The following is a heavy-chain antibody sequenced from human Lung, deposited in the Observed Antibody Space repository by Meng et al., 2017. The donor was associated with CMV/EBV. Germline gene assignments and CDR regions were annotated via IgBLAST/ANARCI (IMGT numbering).Heavy chain of an antibody. CDR3: ARPIEGIRETLDY. D-gene: IGHD3-10*01. V-gene: IGHV3-7*01. Sequence: GGPXRLXXAASGFTVTRNWMTWVRQAPGKGLEWVANINEDGTDKNYLDSVKGRFTISRDNVKKSVYLQMNTLRGEDTAVYYCARPIEGIRETLDYWGQGTXVTVSS. CDR2: INEDGTDK. J-gene: IGHJ4*02. CDR1: GFTVTRNW.